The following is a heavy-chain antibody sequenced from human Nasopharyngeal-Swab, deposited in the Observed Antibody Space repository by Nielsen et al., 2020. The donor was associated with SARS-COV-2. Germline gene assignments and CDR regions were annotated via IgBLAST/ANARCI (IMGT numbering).Heavy chain of an antibody. CDR3: ARGLTYYDFWSGPYNWFDP. V-gene: IGHV4-34*01. J-gene: IGHJ5*02. Sequence: SETLSLTCAVYGGSFSGYYWSWIRQPSGKGLEWIGEINHSGSTNYNPSLKSRVTISVDTSKNQFSLKLSSVTAADTAVYYCARGLTYYDFWSGPYNWFDPWGQGTLVTVSS. CDR1: GGSFSGYY. D-gene: IGHD3-3*01. CDR2: INHSGST.